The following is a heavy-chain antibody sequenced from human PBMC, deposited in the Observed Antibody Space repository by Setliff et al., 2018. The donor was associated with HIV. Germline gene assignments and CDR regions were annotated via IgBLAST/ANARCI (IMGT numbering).Heavy chain of an antibody. D-gene: IGHD3-3*01. CDR3: ARRYYTFLSGYYTDY. Sequence: VASVKVSCKASGYTFTSYYLHWVRQVPGQGFEWMGIINPAGGSPTYTQKFQGRVTMTRDKSTSTVSLELRNLRSDDTALYYCARRYYTFLSGYYTDYWGQGTQVTVSS. CDR1: GYTFTSYY. J-gene: IGHJ4*02. CDR2: INPAGGSP. V-gene: IGHV1-46*01.